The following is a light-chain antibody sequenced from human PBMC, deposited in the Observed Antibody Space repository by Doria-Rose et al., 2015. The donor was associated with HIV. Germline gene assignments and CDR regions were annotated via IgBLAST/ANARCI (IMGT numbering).Light chain of an antibody. J-gene: IGKJ3*01. V-gene: IGKV4-1*01. CDR3: QQYYDTPS. CDR1: QSLLYTSKNY. CDR2: WAS. Sequence: TQSPESLGMSLGERATLNCKSNQSLLYTSKNYLAWYQQKPGQPPNLLIYWASTRQSGVPARFSGSGSGTDFTLTISSLEAEDVAVYYCQQYYDTPSFGPWTTVDIK.